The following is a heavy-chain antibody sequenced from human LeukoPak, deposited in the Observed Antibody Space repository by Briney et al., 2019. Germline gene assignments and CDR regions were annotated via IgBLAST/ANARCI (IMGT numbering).Heavy chain of an antibody. CDR1: GYTFTSYD. CDR2: MNPNSGNT. J-gene: IGHJ3*02. V-gene: IGHV1-8*03. D-gene: IGHD4-17*01. Sequence: ASVKVSCKASGYTFTSYDINWVRQATGQGLEWMGWMNPNSGNTGYAQKFQGRVTITRNTSISTAYMELSSLRSEDTAVYYCARVPSTTVTTPTANAFDIWGQGTMVTVSS. CDR3: ARVPSTTVTTPTANAFDI.